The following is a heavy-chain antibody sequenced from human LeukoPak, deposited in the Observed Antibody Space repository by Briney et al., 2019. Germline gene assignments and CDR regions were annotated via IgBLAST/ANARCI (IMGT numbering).Heavy chain of an antibody. CDR2: IYGGDSNT. CDR1: GYRLTSYW. D-gene: IGHD2-2*01. Sequence: GESLKISCQGSGYRLTSYWIGWVRRMPGKGLEWIGVIYGGDSNTRYRPSFQGQVTISVDKSISTAYLQWSGLKASDTAMYYCARLGGDLYCTSTRCFYDYWGQGTLVTVSP. J-gene: IGHJ4*02. CDR3: ARLGGDLYCTSTRCFYDY. V-gene: IGHV5-51*01.